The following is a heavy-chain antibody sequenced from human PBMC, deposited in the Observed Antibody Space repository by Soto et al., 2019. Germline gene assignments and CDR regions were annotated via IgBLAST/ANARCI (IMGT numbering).Heavy chain of an antibody. D-gene: IGHD6-6*01. Sequence: GGSLRLSCAASGFTFSSYEMNWVRQAPGKGLEWVSYISSSGSTIYYADSVKGRFTISRGNAKNSLYLQMNSLRAEDTAVYYCARDSRYSSSSRMSWFDPWGQGTLVTVSS. J-gene: IGHJ5*02. CDR1: GFTFSSYE. V-gene: IGHV3-48*03. CDR2: ISSSGSTI. CDR3: ARDSRYSSSSRMSWFDP.